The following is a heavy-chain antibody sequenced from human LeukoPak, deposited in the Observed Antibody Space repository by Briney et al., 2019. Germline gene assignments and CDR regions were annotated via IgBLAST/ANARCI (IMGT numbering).Heavy chain of an antibody. J-gene: IGHJ6*02. D-gene: IGHD4-23*01. CDR1: GFTASRNY. CDR2: IYRDGTT. V-gene: IGHV3-53*01. CDR3: GGWTTVATPVSYYYCGMDV. Sequence: PGGSLRLSCAASGFTASRNYMSWVRQAPGKGLEWVSVIYRDGTTYYADSVKGRFTISRDNSKNTLYLQMNSLRAEDTAVYYCGGWTTVATPVSYYYCGMDVWGQGTTVTVSS.